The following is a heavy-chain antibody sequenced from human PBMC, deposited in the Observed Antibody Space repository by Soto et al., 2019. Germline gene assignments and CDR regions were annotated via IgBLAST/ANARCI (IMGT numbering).Heavy chain of an antibody. D-gene: IGHD3-10*01. V-gene: IGHV4-59*08. CDR1: GGSISSYY. CDR3: ARPGFGPLHGLVDV. Sequence: QVQLQESVPGLVKPSETLSLSCTVSGGSISSYYWSWFRQSPGKRMEWIGYVHHSWGSSYNPSLQSRVAISLDTSKSQFSLKVTSVTATDTAVYYCARPGFGPLHGLVDVWGQGTTVTVSS. J-gene: IGHJ6*02. CDR2: VHHSWGS.